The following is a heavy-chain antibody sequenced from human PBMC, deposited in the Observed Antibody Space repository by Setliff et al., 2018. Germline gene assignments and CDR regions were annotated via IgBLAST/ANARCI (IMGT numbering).Heavy chain of an antibody. D-gene: IGHD2-15*01. CDR2: INNYSFKT. V-gene: IGHV1-18*01. Sequence: ASVKVSCKASGYTFNNYGITWVRQAPGQGLEWMGWINNYSFKTTYPQKFLDRVTVTTDTSATTAYMELKNLRSDDTAVYYCARDRREVVTQDTYYYYMDVWGKGTAVTVSS. CDR1: GYTFNNYG. CDR3: ARDRREVVTQDTYYYYMDV. J-gene: IGHJ6*03.